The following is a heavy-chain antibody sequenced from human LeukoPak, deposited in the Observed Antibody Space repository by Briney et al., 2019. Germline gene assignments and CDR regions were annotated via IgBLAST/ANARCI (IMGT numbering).Heavy chain of an antibody. J-gene: IGHJ5*02. Sequence: QPGGSLRLSCAASGFTFSSYAMHWVRQAAGKGLEWVAVISDDGINKYYADSVKGRFTISRDNSKNTLYLQMNSLRAEDTAVYFCARDRYSSGWYDTNWFDPWGQGTLVTVSS. CDR3: ARDRYSSGWYDTNWFDP. CDR1: GFTFSSYA. D-gene: IGHD6-19*01. V-gene: IGHV3-30-3*01. CDR2: ISDDGINK.